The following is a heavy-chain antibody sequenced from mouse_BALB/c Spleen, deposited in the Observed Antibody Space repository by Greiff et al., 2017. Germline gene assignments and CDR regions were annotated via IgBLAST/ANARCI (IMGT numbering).Heavy chain of an antibody. CDR3: TIHYYGYGAMDY. V-gene: IGHV1-69*02. J-gene: IGHJ4*01. CDR2: IYPSDSYT. Sequence: VQLQQPGAELVRPGASVKLSCKASGYTFTSYWINWVKQRPGQGLEWIGNIYPSDSYTNYNQKFKDKATLTVDKSSSTAYMQLSSPTSEDSAVYYCTIHYYGYGAMDYWGQGTSVTVSS. D-gene: IGHD1-2*01. CDR1: GYTFTSYW.